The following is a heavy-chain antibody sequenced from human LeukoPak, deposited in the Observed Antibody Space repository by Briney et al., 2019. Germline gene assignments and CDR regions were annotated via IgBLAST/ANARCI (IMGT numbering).Heavy chain of an antibody. J-gene: IGHJ4*02. Sequence: GGSLRLSCAASGFTFSSYSMNWVRQAPGKGLEWVSSISSSSSYIYYADSVKGRFTISRDNAKNSLYLQMNSLRAEDTAVYYCARDRLGYCSSTSCYLSYYFDYWGQGTLVTVSS. CDR2: ISSSSSYI. D-gene: IGHD2-2*01. CDR1: GFTFSSYS. V-gene: IGHV3-21*01. CDR3: ARDRLGYCSSTSCYLSYYFDY.